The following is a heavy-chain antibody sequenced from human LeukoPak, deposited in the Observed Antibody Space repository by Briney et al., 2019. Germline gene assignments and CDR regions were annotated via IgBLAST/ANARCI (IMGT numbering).Heavy chain of an antibody. J-gene: IGHJ5*02. Sequence: GGSLRLSCAASGFTISSYWMSWVRQAPGKGLEWVANIKQDGSEKYYVDSVKGRFTISRDNAKNSLYLQMNSLRAEDTAVYYCARAQVLFDPWGQGTLVTVSS. CDR3: ARAQVLFDP. V-gene: IGHV3-7*03. CDR1: GFTISSYW. CDR2: IKQDGSEK.